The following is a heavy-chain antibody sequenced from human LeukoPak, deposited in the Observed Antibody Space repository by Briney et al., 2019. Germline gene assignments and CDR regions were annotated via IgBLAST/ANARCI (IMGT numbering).Heavy chain of an antibody. V-gene: IGHV3-30-3*01. CDR1: GFTFSRYA. D-gene: IGHD3-22*01. J-gene: IGHJ4*02. CDR3: ARGGLHYYDSSGFDY. CDR2: ILYDGSNK. Sequence: PGRSLRLSCAASGFTFSRYAMHWVRQAPGKGLECVAVILYDGSNKYYADSVKGRFTIPRDNSKNTVYLQMNSLRAEDTAVYYCARGGLHYYDSSGFDYWGQGTLVTVSS.